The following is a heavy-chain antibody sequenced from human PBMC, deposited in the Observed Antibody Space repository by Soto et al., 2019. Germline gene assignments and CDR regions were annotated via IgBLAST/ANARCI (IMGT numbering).Heavy chain of an antibody. J-gene: IGHJ4*02. D-gene: IGHD6-19*01. Sequence: QVQLVQSGAEVKKPGASVKVSCKASGGTFSSYAISRVRQAPGQGLEWMGGIIPIFGTANYAQKFQGRVTITADDSTSTAYMELSSLRSEDTAVYYCAIEDFSSGWANRGYWGQGTLVTVSS. CDR3: AIEDFSSGWANRGY. CDR1: GGTFSSYA. CDR2: IIPIFGTA. V-gene: IGHV1-69*01.